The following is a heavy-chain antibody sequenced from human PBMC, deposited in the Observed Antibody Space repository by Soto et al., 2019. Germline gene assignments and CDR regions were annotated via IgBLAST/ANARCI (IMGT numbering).Heavy chain of an antibody. CDR2: IWYDGMNK. V-gene: IGHV3-33*01. Sequence: QVQLVESGGGVVQPGRSLRLSCAASGFTFSSYGMHWVRQAPGKGLEWVAVIWYDGMNKYYADCVKGRFTISRDNSKNPLFLEMNSLRAEDTAVYYCARDSYGEDYWGRGSLVTVSA. CDR1: GFTFSSYG. CDR3: ARDSYGEDY. D-gene: IGHD3-10*01. J-gene: IGHJ4*02.